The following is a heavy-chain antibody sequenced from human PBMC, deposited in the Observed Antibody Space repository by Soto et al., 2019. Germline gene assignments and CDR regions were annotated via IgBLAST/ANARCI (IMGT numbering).Heavy chain of an antibody. CDR1: GGAIDGYY. V-gene: IGHV4-59*01. J-gene: IGHJ5*02. D-gene: IGHD6-13*01. CDR3: ARLVTGEAAGTFWFDP. Sequence: SETLSLTCTVSGGAIDGYYWSWSRQSPGRGLEWIGYIYYTGDTNYNPSLKSRVTISKDMSKNQVSLNLMSVTAADTAVYYCARLVTGEAAGTFWFDPWGQGTLVTVSS. CDR2: IYYTGDT.